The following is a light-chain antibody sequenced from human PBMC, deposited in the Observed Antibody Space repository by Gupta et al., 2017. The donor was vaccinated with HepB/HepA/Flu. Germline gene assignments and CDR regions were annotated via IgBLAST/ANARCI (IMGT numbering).Light chain of an antibody. CDR3: PAWASSSDYV. V-gene: IGLV3-21*02. Sequence: SYVLTQPPSVSVAPGESARLTWGGDNIGSRGVHWYPQRPDKAPVLVVYARNDRPSGIPERFSGSRSGNTATLTISGVEAGDEADYYCPAWASSSDYVFGTGTKVTVL. J-gene: IGLJ1*01. CDR1: NIGSRG. CDR2: ARN.